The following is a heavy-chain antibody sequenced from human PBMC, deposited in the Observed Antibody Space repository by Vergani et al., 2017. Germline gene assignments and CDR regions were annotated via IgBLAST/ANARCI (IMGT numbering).Heavy chain of an antibody. V-gene: IGHV3-30*02. Sequence: QVQLVESGGGVVQPGGSLRLSCAASEFIFSNYGMHWVRQAPGNGLEWVAFIRYDGINKYYADSVKGRFTISRDNSKNTLYLQMNSLRAEDTAVYYCAKDVYYGSGLYYFDYWGQGTLVTVSS. J-gene: IGHJ4*02. D-gene: IGHD3-10*01. CDR2: IRYDGINK. CDR3: AKDVYYGSGLYYFDY. CDR1: EFIFSNYG.